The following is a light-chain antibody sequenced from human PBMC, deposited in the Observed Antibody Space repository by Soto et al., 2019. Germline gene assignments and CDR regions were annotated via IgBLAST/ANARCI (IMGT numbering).Light chain of an antibody. Sequence: DIQMTQSPSSLSASVGDRFTITCLSSQSISSYLNWYQQKPGKAPKLLIYAASSLQSGVPSRFSGSGSGTDFTLTISSLQPEDFATYYCQESYSTPSVTFGPGTKVDIK. CDR2: AAS. CDR3: QESYSTPSVT. CDR1: QSISSY. V-gene: IGKV1-39*01. J-gene: IGKJ3*01.